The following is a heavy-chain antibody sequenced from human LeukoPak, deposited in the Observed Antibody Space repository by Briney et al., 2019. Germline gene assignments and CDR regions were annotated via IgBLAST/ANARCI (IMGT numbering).Heavy chain of an antibody. V-gene: IGHV3-33*01. CDR1: GFTFSSYG. CDR2: IWYDGSNK. CDR3: ARDELGYCSSTSCYRNYYYGMDV. Sequence: PGRPLRLSCAASGFTFSSYGMHWVRQAPGKGLEWVAVIWYDGSNKYYADSVKGRFTISRDNSKNTLYLQMNSLRAEDTAVYYCARDELGYCSSTSCYRNYYYGMDVWGKGTTVTVSS. J-gene: IGHJ6*04. D-gene: IGHD2-2*02.